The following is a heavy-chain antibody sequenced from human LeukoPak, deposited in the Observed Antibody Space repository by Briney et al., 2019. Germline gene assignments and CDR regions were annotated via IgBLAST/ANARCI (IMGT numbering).Heavy chain of an antibody. CDR3: ARNQRVTGRPDIDY. CDR1: GFTFRNHW. Sequence: AGGSLRLSCAASGFTFRNHWMHWVRQTPGKGLVWVSRISSDGSSTTYADSVKGRFTISRDNAKNTLYLQMNNLRAEDTAMYYRARNQRVTGRPDIDYWGQGTLVIVSS. V-gene: IGHV3-74*03. J-gene: IGHJ4*02. CDR2: ISSDGSST. D-gene: IGHD6-6*01.